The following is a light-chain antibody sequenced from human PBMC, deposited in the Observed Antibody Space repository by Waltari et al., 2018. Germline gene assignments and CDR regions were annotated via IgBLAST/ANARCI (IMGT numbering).Light chain of an antibody. V-gene: IGKV3-15*01. J-gene: IGKJ4*01. CDR3: QQYKSWPPLT. Sequence: EIVMTQSPASLSVSPGERATLSCRASQSISNNLAWYQQKPGQPPRLLIYHSSTRATGIPARFSGSGSVTGFTLTISSLQSEDFAVYYCQQYKSWPPLTFGGGTKVDFK. CDR1: QSISNN. CDR2: HSS.